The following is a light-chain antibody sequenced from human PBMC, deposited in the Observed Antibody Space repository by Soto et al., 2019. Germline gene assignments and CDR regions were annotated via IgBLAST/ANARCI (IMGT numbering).Light chain of an antibody. CDR1: SSDIGGYNF. CDR2: DVG. J-gene: IGLJ1*01. V-gene: IGLV2-14*01. CDR3: NSYRTVSTYV. Sequence: QSALTQPASVSGSPGQSISIAGTGTSSDIGGYNFVSWYQQHPGKAPKLLIYDVGNRPSGVSNRFSGSTSGNTASLTISGLQAEDEAHYYCNSYRTVSTYVFGTGTKLTVL.